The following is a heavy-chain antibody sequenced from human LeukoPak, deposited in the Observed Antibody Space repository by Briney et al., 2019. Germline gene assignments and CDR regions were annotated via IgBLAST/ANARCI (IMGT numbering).Heavy chain of an antibody. CDR2: IHSTSNYI. Sequence: GGSLRLSCAASGFTFDNYNMYWVRQAPGKGLEWVSAIHSTSNYIYYADSVRGRFTVSRDSAKNSLYLQMDSLRDEDTAVYYCSSPRDSNGWFYFDHWGQGTLVTVSS. J-gene: IGHJ4*02. CDR1: GFTFDNYN. CDR3: SSPRDSNGWFYFDH. D-gene: IGHD6-19*01. V-gene: IGHV3-21*01.